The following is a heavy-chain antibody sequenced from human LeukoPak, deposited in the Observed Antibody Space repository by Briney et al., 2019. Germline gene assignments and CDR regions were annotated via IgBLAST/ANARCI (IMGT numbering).Heavy chain of an antibody. CDR3: ARHVPSCSSTSCYAL. V-gene: IGHV5-51*01. CDR2: IYPGDSDT. CDR1: GYSFTSYW. Sequence: GESLKISCKGSGYSFTSYWIGWVRQMPGKGLEWMGIIYPGDSDTRYSPSFQGQVTISADKSISTAYLQWSSLKASDTAMYYCARHVPSCSSTSCYALWGQGTLVTVSS. J-gene: IGHJ4*02. D-gene: IGHD2-2*01.